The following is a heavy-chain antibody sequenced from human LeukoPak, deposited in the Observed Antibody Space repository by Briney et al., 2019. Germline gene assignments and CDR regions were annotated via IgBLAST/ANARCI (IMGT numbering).Heavy chain of an antibody. J-gene: IGHJ4*02. CDR3: AKDRYYYDSSGYYAPSWDY. Sequence: GGSLTLSCAASGFTFSDYYMSRIRHAPGQGLEWVSYISSSGSTIYYADSVKGRFTISRDNAKHSLYLQMNSLRAEDTAVYYCAKDRYYYDSSGYYAPSWDYWGQGTLVTVSS. D-gene: IGHD3-22*01. CDR2: ISSSGSTI. V-gene: IGHV3-11*01. CDR1: GFTFSDYY.